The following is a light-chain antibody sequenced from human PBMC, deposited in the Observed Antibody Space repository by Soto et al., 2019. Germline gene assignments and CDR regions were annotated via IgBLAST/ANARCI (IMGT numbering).Light chain of an antibody. J-gene: IGKJ4*01. V-gene: IGKV1-5*03. CDR1: QSMSYW. CDR2: KAT. CDR3: QQHNKYWGLT. Sequence: DIQMTQSPSTLSASVGDRVTITCPASQSMSYWLAWYQQKPGKAPKLLIYKATNLEAGVPSRFSGSGSGTELPHTISSLQHGDFATYYCQQHNKYWGLTVGGGTRVEIK.